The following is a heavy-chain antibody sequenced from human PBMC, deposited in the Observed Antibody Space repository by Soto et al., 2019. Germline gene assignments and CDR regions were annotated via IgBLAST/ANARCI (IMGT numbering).Heavy chain of an antibody. D-gene: IGHD6-6*01. Sequence: GASVKVSCKASGYTFTSYGISWVRQAPGQGLEWMGWISAYNGNTNYAQKLQGRVTMTTDTSTSTAYMELRSLRSDDTAVYYCASWGYSSSLPAVGNPMDVWGKATTVTVSS. CDR3: ASWGYSSSLPAVGNPMDV. J-gene: IGHJ6*04. V-gene: IGHV1-18*01. CDR1: GYTFTSYG. CDR2: ISAYNGNT.